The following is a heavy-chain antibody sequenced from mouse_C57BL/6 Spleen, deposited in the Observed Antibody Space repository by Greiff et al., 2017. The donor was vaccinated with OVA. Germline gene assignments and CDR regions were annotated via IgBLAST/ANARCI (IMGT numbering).Heavy chain of an antibody. V-gene: IGHV1-59*01. Sequence: QVQLQQPGAELVRPGTSVKLSCKASGYTFTSYWMHWVKQRPGQGLEWIGVIDPSDSYTNYNQKFKGKATLTVDTSSSPAYMQLSSLTSEDSAVYYSAIRDSAGYEDYFDDWGQGTTLTVSS. CDR1: GYTFTSYW. D-gene: IGHD3-2*02. CDR2: IDPSDSYT. J-gene: IGHJ2*01. CDR3: AIRDSAGYEDYFDD.